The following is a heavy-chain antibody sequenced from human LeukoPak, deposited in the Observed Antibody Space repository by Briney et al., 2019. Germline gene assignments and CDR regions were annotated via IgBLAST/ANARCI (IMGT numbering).Heavy chain of an antibody. CDR1: GGSISSSSYY. J-gene: IGHJ4*02. CDR3: ATQLYCSSTSCYGDHFDY. D-gene: IGHD2-2*01. Sequence: SETLSLTCTVSGGSISSSSYYWGWIRQPPGKGLEWIGSISYSGSTYYNPSLKSRVIISVDTSKNQFSLKLSSVTAADTAVYYCATQLYCSSTSCYGDHFDYWGQGALVTVSS. V-gene: IGHV4-39*07. CDR2: ISYSGST.